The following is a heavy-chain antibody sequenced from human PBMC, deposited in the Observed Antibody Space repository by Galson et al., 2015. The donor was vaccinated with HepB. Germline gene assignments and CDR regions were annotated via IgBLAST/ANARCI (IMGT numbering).Heavy chain of an antibody. V-gene: IGHV3-7*01. CDR2: IKRDGSEK. J-gene: IGHJ4*02. CDR1: GSTFSSYW. D-gene: IGHD6-19*01. CDR3: ARDPVAGKFDY. Sequence: SLRLSCAASGSTFSSYWMSWVRQAPGKGLEWVANIKRDGSEKHYVDSVKGRFTISRDNAKNSLYLQMNSLRAEDTAVNYCARDPVAGKFDYWGQGTLVTVSS.